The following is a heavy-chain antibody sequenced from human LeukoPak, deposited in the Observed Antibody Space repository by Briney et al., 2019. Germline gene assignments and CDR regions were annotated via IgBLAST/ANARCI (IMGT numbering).Heavy chain of an antibody. Sequence: PSETLSLTCTVSGGSISSGGYYWSWIRQHPGKGLEWIGYIYYSGSTYYNPSLKSRVTISVDTSKNQFSLKLSSVTAADTAAYYCARAKVGALDYWGQGTLVTVSS. V-gene: IGHV4-31*03. D-gene: IGHD1-26*01. CDR3: ARAKVGALDY. J-gene: IGHJ4*02. CDR1: GGSISSGGYY. CDR2: IYYSGST.